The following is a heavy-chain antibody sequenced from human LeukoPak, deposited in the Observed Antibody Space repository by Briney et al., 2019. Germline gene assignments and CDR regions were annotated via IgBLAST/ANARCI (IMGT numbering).Heavy chain of an antibody. D-gene: IGHD2-15*01. Sequence: GESLKISCKGSGYSFTSYWIGWVRQMPGKGLEWMGIIYPGDSDTRYSPSFQGQVTISADKSISTAYLQWSSLKASDTAMYYCARNDGYCSGGSCSNDAFDIWGQGTMVTVSS. CDR1: GYSFTSYW. V-gene: IGHV5-51*01. J-gene: IGHJ3*02. CDR2: IYPGDSDT. CDR3: ARNDGYCSGGSCSNDAFDI.